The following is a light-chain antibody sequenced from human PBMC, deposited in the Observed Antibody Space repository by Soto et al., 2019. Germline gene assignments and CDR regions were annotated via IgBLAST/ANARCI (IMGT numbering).Light chain of an antibody. Sequence: EIVLTQSPGTLSLSPGERATLSCRASQSVSSSYLAWYQQKPGQAPRLLIYGASSRATCITDRFSGSGSGTDFTLTISRLEPEDFSVYYCQQYGSSPLTFGGGTKVEIK. CDR2: GAS. CDR1: QSVSSSY. J-gene: IGKJ4*01. CDR3: QQYGSSPLT. V-gene: IGKV3-20*01.